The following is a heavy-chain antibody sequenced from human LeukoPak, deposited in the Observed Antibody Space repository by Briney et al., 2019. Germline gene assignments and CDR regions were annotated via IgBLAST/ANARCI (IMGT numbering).Heavy chain of an antibody. CDR1: GFTFSSYA. Sequence: GGSLRLSCAASGFTFSSYAMSWVRQAPGKGLQWVSSISGSDDNTYYADSVKGRFTISRDNSKNTLYLQMNSLRAEGTAVYYCAKGTGTTFRFRTYSYFYHMDVWGKGTTVTVSS. V-gene: IGHV3-23*01. D-gene: IGHD1-7*01. CDR2: ISGSDDNT. CDR3: AKGTGTTFRFRTYSYFYHMDV. J-gene: IGHJ6*03.